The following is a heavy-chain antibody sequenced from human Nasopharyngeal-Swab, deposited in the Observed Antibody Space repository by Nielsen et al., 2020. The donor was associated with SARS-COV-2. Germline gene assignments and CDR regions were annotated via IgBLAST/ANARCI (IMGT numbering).Heavy chain of an antibody. CDR2: MNPGSGFK. J-gene: IGHJ4*02. CDR3: ARGEKGDY. V-gene: IGHV1-8*01. Sequence: WVRQAPGQGLEWMGCMNPGSGFKDYAQNFQGRVTMTWNTSISTAYMEISSLRSEDTAVYYCARGEKGDYWGQGTLVTVSS.